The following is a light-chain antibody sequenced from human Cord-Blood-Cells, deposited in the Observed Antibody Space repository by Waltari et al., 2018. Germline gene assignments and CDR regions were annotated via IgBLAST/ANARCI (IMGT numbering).Light chain of an antibody. CDR2: DVS. Sequence: QSALTQPASVSGSPGQSITISCTGTSSDVGGYNYVSWYQQHPGKAPKLMIYDVSNRPSGVPNRFSGSKSGNTAALTISGLQAEDEAEYYCSSYTSSSTWVFGEGTKLTVL. J-gene: IGLJ3*02. V-gene: IGLV2-14*01. CDR1: SSDVGGYNY. CDR3: SSYTSSSTWV.